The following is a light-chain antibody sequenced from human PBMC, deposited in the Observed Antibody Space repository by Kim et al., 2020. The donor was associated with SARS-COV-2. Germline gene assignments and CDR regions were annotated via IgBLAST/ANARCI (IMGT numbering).Light chain of an antibody. Sequence: AAVGDSVTITCRASQDIRNDLGGYQQNPGRAPKRLIYGASSLQSGVPSRFSGSGSGTEFTLTISSVQPEDFATYFCLQHSTYPITFGQGTRLEIK. J-gene: IGKJ5*01. CDR3: LQHSTYPIT. CDR1: QDIRND. CDR2: GAS. V-gene: IGKV1-17*01.